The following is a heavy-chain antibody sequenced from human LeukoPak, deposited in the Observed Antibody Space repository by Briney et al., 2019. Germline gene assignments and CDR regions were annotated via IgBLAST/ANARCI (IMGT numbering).Heavy chain of an antibody. V-gene: IGHV3-9*03. CDR2: FRWNSGSI. Sequence: SLRLPCSTPGFTFDDYCLPWVRQTSGKGLEGGSGFRWNSGSIGYADSVKGRFTISRDNAKNSLYLQMNSLRAEDMALYYCAKAADPYSSSWFHFDYWGQGTLVTVSS. CDR3: AKAADPYSSSWFHFDY. CDR1: GFTFDDYC. J-gene: IGHJ4*02. D-gene: IGHD6-13*01.